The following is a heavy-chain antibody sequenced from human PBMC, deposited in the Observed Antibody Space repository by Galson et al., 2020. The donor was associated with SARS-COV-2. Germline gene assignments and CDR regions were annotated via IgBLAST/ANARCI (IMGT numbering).Heavy chain of an antibody. CDR1: GFTFSSHA. CDR2: IFYDGSDK. CDR3: AREGSGTTFYYFDY. Sequence: GESLKISCAASGFTFSSHAIHWVRQAPGKGLEWVAQIFYDGSDKYYGDSVKGRFTISRDSSKNMVYLQMNNLRAEDTAVCYCAREGSGTTFYYFDYWGQGTLVTVSS. V-gene: IGHV3-33*01. J-gene: IGHJ4*02. D-gene: IGHD1-1*01.